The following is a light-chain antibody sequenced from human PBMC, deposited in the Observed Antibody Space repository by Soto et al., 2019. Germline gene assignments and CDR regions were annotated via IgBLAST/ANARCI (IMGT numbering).Light chain of an antibody. V-gene: IGKV3-20*01. J-gene: IGKJ1*01. CDR3: QQYGSSPPWT. Sequence: EIVLTQSPGTLSLSPGERATLSCRASQSVSSSYLAWYQQKPGQAPRLLIYGASSRATGIPDRVSGSGSGTDFTLTISRLEPEDLAVYYCQQYGSSPPWTFGQGTKGEIK. CDR1: QSVSSSY. CDR2: GAS.